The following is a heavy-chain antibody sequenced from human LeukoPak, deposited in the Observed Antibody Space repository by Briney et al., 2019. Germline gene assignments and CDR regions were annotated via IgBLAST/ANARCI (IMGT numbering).Heavy chain of an antibody. CDR1: GGSISSYY. D-gene: IGHD6-19*01. CDR2: IYYSGST. Sequence: SETLSLTCTVSGGSISSYYWSWIRQPPGKGLEWIGYIYYSGSTNYDPSLKSRVTMSVDTSKNQFSLKLSSVTAADTAVYYCARDRQWLVWGQGALVTVSS. V-gene: IGHV4-59*12. J-gene: IGHJ4*02. CDR3: ARDRQWLV.